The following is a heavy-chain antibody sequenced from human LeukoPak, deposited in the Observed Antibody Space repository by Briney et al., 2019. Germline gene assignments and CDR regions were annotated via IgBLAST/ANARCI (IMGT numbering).Heavy chain of an antibody. V-gene: IGHV4-61*02. D-gene: IGHD1-7*01. Sequence: SETLSLTCTVSGGSITSGSYYWSWIRQPAGKGLEWIGRIYTSGSTDYNPSLKSRVTISVDTSKNQFSLKLTSVTAADTAVYYCASGNNWNYILGHWGQGTLVTVSS. CDR1: GGSITSGSYY. CDR2: IYTSGST. J-gene: IGHJ4*02. CDR3: ASGNNWNYILGH.